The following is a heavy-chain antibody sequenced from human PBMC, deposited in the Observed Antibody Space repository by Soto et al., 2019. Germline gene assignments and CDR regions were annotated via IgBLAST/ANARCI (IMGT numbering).Heavy chain of an antibody. J-gene: IGHJ4*02. CDR3: VREGFFTLDV. V-gene: IGHV3-72*01. Sequence: EVQLVESGGGLVQPGGSLRLSCAASGFNIRDHYMDWVRQAPGKGLEWVGLTRNKGESYTTEHAASVKGRFVISRDDSKNSVYLQINRLKTADTSVYYCVREGFFTLDVWGQGALVTLSS. CDR2: TRNKGESYTT. CDR1: GFNIRDHY.